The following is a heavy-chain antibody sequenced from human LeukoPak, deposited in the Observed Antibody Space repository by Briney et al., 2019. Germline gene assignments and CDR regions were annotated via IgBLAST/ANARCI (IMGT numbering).Heavy chain of an antibody. V-gene: IGHV3-23*01. CDR2: ISGSGGST. J-gene: IGHJ5*02. CDR3: AHPTEYSSSWYGNWFDP. D-gene: IGHD6-13*01. Sequence: GGSLRLSCAASGFTFSSYAMSWVRQAPGKGLEWVSAISGSGGSTYYADSVKGRFTISRDNSKNTLYLQMNSLRAEDTAVYYCAHPTEYSSSWYGNWFDPWGQGTLVTVSS. CDR1: GFTFSSYA.